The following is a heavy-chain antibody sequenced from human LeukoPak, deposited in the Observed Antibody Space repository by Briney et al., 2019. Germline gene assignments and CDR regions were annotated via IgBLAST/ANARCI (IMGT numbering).Heavy chain of an antibody. D-gene: IGHD5-12*01. CDR1: GVSFSGYY. CDR3: ARGRVATTQRQFDY. CDR2: IYYSGST. V-gene: IGHV4-31*11. J-gene: IGHJ4*02. Sequence: PSETLSLTCAVYGVSFSGYYWSWIRQHPGKGLEWIGYIYYSGSTYYNPSLKSRVTISVDTSKNQFSLKLSSVTAADTAVYYCARGRVATTQRQFDYWGQGTLVTVSS.